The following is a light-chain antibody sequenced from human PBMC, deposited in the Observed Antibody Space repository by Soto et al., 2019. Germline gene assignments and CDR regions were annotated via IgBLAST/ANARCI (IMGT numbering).Light chain of an antibody. Sequence: QSALTQPASVSGSPGQSITISCTGTSSDVGSYNLVSRYQHHPGKAPKLIISDDNKRPSGVSNRFSGSKSGNTASLTISGLQAEDEADFYCCSYAGYNTVVFGGGTKLTVL. CDR3: CSYAGYNTVV. CDR1: SSDVGSYNL. V-gene: IGLV2-23*01. J-gene: IGLJ2*01. CDR2: DDN.